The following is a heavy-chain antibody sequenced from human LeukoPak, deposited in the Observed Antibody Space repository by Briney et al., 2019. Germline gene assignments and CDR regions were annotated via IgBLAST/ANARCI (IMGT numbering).Heavy chain of an antibody. J-gene: IGHJ4*02. D-gene: IGHD4-23*01. CDR3: ARIYSGNSYYFDY. CDR2: IKQDGSEI. V-gene: IGHV3-7*01. CDR1: GFTFSSNW. Sequence: PGGSLRLSCAASGFTFSSNWMSWVRQAPGKGLEWVANIKQDGSEIYYVDSVKGRFTISRDNAKNSLYLQMNSLRAEDTAVYYCARIYSGNSYYFDYWGQGTLVIVSS.